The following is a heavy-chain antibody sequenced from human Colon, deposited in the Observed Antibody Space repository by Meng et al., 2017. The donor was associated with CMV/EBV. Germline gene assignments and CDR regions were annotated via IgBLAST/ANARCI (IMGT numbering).Heavy chain of an antibody. CDR2: INRNGSTP. CDR1: EFPFGASW. V-gene: IGHV3-74*01. CDR3: ARAAPSGSYDF. Sequence: ASEFPFGASWLHWVRQAPVEGLVWVSRINRNGSTPSYAASVKRRFTVSRDNAKDTLYLQMNSLRAEDTAVYYCARAAPSGSYDFWGQGTLVTVSS. J-gene: IGHJ4*02. D-gene: IGHD1-26*01.